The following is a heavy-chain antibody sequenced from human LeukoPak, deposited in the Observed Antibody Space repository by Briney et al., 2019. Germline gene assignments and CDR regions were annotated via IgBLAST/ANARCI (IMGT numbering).Heavy chain of an antibody. CDR2: IYTSGST. V-gene: IGHV4-4*07. D-gene: IGHD1-26*01. CDR1: GVSISSYY. J-gene: IGHJ6*02. CDR3: ARDHIVGVTYYGMDV. Sequence: SETLSLTCTVSGVSISSYYWSWIRQPAGKGLEWIGRIYTSGSTNYNPSLKSRVTISVDTSKNQFSLKLSSVTAADTAVYYCARDHIVGVTYYGMDVRGQGTTVTVSS.